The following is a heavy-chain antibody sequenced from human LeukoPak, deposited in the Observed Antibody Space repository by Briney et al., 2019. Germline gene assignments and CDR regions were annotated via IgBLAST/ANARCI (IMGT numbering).Heavy chain of an antibody. CDR3: ARLIWFGDDDY. CDR1: GYTFTSYA. V-gene: IGHV7-4-1*02. CDR2: INTNAGNP. D-gene: IGHD3-10*01. J-gene: IGHJ4*02. Sequence: GASVKVSCKASGYTFTSYAMNWVRQAPGQGLEWMGWINTNAGNPTYAQGFTGRFIFSLDTSVSTEYMQISTLNAEDTAVYYCARLIWFGDDDYWGQGTLVTVSS.